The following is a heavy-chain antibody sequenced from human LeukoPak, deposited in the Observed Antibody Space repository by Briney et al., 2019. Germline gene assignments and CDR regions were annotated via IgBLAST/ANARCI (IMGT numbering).Heavy chain of an antibody. J-gene: IGHJ4*02. CDR1: GLRFNTYW. CDR2: IKQDGNEK. V-gene: IGHV3-7*01. D-gene: IGHD4/OR15-4a*01. Sequence: GGSLRLSCAASGLRFNTYWMSWVRQAPGKGLEWVANIKQDGNEKYYADSVKGRFTISRDNGKNSLDLQMNSLRADDTAVHYCARDTLGEGEDANYAVYYFDYWGQGTVVTVSS. CDR3: ARDTLGEGEDANYAVYYFDY.